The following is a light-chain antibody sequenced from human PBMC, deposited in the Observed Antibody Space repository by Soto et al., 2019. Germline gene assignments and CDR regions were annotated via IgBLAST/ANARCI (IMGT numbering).Light chain of an antibody. CDR3: AAWDDSLNARVV. CDR1: SSNIGSNT. Sequence: QSVLTQPPSASGTPGQRVTISCSGSSSNIGSNTVNWYQQLPGTAPKLLIYSNNQRPSGVPDRVSGSKSGTSASLAISGLQSEDEADYYCAAWDDSLNARVVFGGGTKLTVL. CDR2: SNN. J-gene: IGLJ2*01. V-gene: IGLV1-44*01.